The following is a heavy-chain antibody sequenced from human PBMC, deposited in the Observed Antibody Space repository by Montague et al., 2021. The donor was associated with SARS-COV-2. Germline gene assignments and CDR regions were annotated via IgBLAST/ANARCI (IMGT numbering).Heavy chain of an antibody. J-gene: IGHJ6*02. CDR1: GFAFSSYA. D-gene: IGHD1-7*01. CDR2: ISYDGSNK. CDR3: ARGVETGTRFTYYYYGMDV. Sequence: SLRLSCAASGFAFSSYAMYWVRQAPGKGLEWVAVISYDGSNKYYADSVKGRFTISRDNSKNTLYVQMDSLRAEDTAVYYCARGVETGTRFTYYYYGMDVWGQGTTVTVSS. V-gene: IGHV3-30-3*01.